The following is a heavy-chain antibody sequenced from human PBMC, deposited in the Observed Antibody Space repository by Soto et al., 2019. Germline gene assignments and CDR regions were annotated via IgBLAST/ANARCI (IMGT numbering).Heavy chain of an antibody. CDR3: ARKYLPYYGSGSPYGMDV. J-gene: IGHJ6*02. CDR2: VNHSGST. Sequence: QVQLQQWGAGLLKPSETLSLTCGVYGGSFSGYYWSWIRQPPGKGLEWIGEVNHSGSTNYNPSLMSRVTISVETSKNQFSLKLSSVTAADTALYYCARKYLPYYGSGSPYGMDVWGQGTTVTVSS. CDR1: GGSFSGYY. V-gene: IGHV4-34*01. D-gene: IGHD3-10*01.